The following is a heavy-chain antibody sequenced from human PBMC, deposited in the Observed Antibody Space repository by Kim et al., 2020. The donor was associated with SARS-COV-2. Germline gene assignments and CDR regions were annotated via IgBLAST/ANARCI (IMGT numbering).Heavy chain of an antibody. CDR2: ISGGGHKI. CDR1: GFTFRDYG. V-gene: IGHV3-23*01. D-gene: IGHD4-17*01. Sequence: GGSLRLSCEASGFTFRDYGMNWVRQAPGKGLEWVSSISGGGHKIQYADSVEGRFTISRDNSKNTVYLQMNGLRADDTAIYYCAKDEATVTTSGSDFWGQGTLVTASS. J-gene: IGHJ4*02. CDR3: AKDEATVTTSGSDF.